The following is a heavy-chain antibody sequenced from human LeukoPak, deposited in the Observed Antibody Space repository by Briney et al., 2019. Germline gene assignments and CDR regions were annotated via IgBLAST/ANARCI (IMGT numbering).Heavy chain of an antibody. D-gene: IGHD3-10*01. J-gene: IGHJ5*02. V-gene: IGHV3-23*01. CDR2: ISGSGGST. CDR3: ARYGSGSSVNWFDP. CDR1: VFILNRYA. Sequence: GGSVTLLCAPSVFILNRYAMSWAPHAPGEGLEGGSDISGSGGSTYYAHSVKGRFTISSDYSNNTLYLQMNSLRAEDTAVYYCARYGSGSSVNWFDPGGQGPRVIVSA.